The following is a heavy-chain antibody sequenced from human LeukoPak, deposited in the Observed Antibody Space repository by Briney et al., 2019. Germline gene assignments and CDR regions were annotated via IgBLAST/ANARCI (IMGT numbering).Heavy chain of an antibody. CDR1: GFTFNSSW. V-gene: IGHV3-74*01. D-gene: IGHD6-19*01. Sequence: GGSLRLSCAASGFTFNSSWMHWVRQAPGKGLVWVSRINTDGRTTTYADSVKGRFTISRDNAKSTVYLQMNSLRPEDTALYYCAKSLGSQDYWGQGTLVTVSS. J-gene: IGHJ4*02. CDR3: AKSLGSQDY. CDR2: INTDGRTT.